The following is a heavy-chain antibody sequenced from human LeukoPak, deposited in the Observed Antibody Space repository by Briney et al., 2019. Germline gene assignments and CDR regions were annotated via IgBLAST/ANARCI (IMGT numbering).Heavy chain of an antibody. Sequence: PSDTLSLTCAVSGYSISSSNWWGWIRQPPGRELEWTGRIYTSGSINYNPSLKSRVTMSVDTSKNQFSLKLSSVTAADTAVYYCARDLSNYYDYYYYYMDVWGKGTTVTVSS. CDR3: ARDLSNYYDYYYYYMDV. D-gene: IGHD4-11*01. J-gene: IGHJ6*03. CDR1: GYSISSSNW. CDR2: IYTSGSI. V-gene: IGHV4-28*03.